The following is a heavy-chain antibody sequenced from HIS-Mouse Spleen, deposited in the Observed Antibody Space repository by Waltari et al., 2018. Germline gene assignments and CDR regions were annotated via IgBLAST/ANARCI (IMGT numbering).Heavy chain of an antibody. CDR1: GGSFSGYY. V-gene: IGHV4-34*01. CDR3: ARGRFHSWNDAFDI. J-gene: IGHJ3*02. Sequence: QVQLQQWGAGLLKPSETLSLTCAVYGGSFSGYYWSWIRQPPGKGLEWIGEINHSGSTNSSPSIKSRVTISVDTSKNQFSLKLSSVTAADTAVYYCARGRFHSWNDAFDIWGQGTMVTVSS. D-gene: IGHD1-1*01. CDR2: INHSGST.